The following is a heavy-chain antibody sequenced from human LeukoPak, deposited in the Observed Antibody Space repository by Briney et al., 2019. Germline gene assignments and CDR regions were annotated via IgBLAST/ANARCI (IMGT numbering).Heavy chain of an antibody. J-gene: IGHJ3*02. CDR3: ARLGYGSGRYAFDI. Sequence: PSETLSLTCAVYGGSFSGYYWSWIRQPPGKGLEWIGEINHSGSTNYNPSLKSRVTISVDTCKNQFSLKLSSVTAADTAVYYCARLGYGSGRYAFDIWGQGTMVTVSS. CDR2: INHSGST. CDR1: GGSFSGYY. V-gene: IGHV4-34*01. D-gene: IGHD6-19*01.